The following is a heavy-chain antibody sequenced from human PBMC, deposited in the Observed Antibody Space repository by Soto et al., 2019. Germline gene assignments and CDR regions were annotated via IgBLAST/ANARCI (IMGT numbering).Heavy chain of an antibody. J-gene: IGHJ4*02. D-gene: IGHD2-15*01. Sequence: QVQLQESGPGLVKPSQTLSLTCTVSGGSISSGGYYWSWIRQHPGKGLEWIGYIYYSGSTYYTPSLQSRATXSXEXXKHQFSRNLGSVTAADTAVYYCATYCSGGSCYLDYWGQGTLVTVSS. CDR3: ATYCSGGSCYLDY. CDR1: GGSISSGGYY. CDR2: IYYSGST. V-gene: IGHV4-31*03.